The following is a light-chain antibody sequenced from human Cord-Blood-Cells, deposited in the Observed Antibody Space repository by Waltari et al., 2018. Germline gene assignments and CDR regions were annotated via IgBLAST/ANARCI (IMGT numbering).Light chain of an antibody. CDR2: INN. V-gene: IGLV1-44*01. CDR1: SSNIGSNT. J-gene: IGLJ2*01. Sequence: QSVLTQPPSASGTPGQRFTISCSGSSSNIGSNTVNLYQQLPGTAPKLLICINNQRPSGVPDRFSGSKSGTSASLAISGLQSEDEADYYCAAWDDSLNGVVFGGGTKLTVL. CDR3: AAWDDSLNGVV.